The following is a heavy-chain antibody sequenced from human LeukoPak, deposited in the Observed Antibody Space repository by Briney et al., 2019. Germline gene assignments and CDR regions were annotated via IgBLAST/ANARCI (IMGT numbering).Heavy chain of an antibody. CDR3: ASLRGVNR. D-gene: IGHD3-10*01. Sequence: GGSLRLSCAASGFTFSDFYMSWIRQPPGKGLEWVSYISSSGTTIYYADSVRGRFTVSRDNAKNSLYLQMDSLSAEDTAVYYCASLRGVNRWGQGALVTVSS. V-gene: IGHV3-11*01. CDR1: GFTFSDFY. CDR2: ISSSGTTI. J-gene: IGHJ4*02.